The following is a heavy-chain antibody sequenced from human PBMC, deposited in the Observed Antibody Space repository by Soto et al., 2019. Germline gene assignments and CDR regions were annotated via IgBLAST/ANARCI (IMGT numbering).Heavy chain of an antibody. CDR2: IIPIFGTA. V-gene: IGHV1-69*01. CDR1: GGTFSSYA. D-gene: IGHD1-26*01. J-gene: IGHJ4*02. Sequence: QVQLVQSGAEVKKPGSSVKVSCKASGGTFSSYAISWVRQAPGQRLEWMGGIIPIFGTANYAQQFQGRVTITEDESTSTAYMELSSLRSEDTAVYYCARAIVGATPGDYWGQGTLVTVSS. CDR3: ARAIVGATPGDY.